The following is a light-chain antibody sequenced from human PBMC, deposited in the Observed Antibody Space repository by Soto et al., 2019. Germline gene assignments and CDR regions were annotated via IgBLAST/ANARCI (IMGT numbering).Light chain of an antibody. Sequence: DIQMTQSPSSVTASVGDRVTITCRASQDIDSRLAWYQQKPGTAPKLLIYTTSRLQNGVPSRFSGSGSGTDFTLTITSLHPEHFATYYCHQAKSSAWTFGQGTKVEI. CDR1: QDIDSR. CDR2: TTS. CDR3: HQAKSSAWT. J-gene: IGKJ1*01. V-gene: IGKV1-12*01.